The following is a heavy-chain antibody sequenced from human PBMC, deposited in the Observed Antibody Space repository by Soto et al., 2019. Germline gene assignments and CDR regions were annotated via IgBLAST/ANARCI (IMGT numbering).Heavy chain of an antibody. CDR3: ARDRAPRGWSYLDL. D-gene: IGHD2-15*01. CDR2: IIPIFGTP. CDR1: GGSFSDYA. J-gene: IGHJ4*02. V-gene: IGHV1-69*01. Sequence: QVQLVQSGAEVKKPGSSVKISCKAFGGSFSDYAISWVRQAPGQGLEWMGGIIPIFGTPNYAQKCQDRVTFTAHESTNTAYMELSRLISEDTAVYYCARDRAPRGWSYLDLWGQGTQVTVSS.